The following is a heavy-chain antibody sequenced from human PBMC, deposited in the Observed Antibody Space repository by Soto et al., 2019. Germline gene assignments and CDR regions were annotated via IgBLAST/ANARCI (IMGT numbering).Heavy chain of an antibody. D-gene: IGHD3-22*01. J-gene: IGHJ3*02. CDR3: ARGDYYDSSGYESREAFDI. V-gene: IGHV6-1*01. Sequence: PSQTLSLTCAISGDSVSSNSAAWNWIRQSPSRGLEWLGRTYYRSKWYNDYAVSVKSRITINPDTSKNQFSLQLNSMTPEDTAVYYCARGDYYDSSGYESREAFDIWGQGTMVTVSS. CDR2: TYYRSKWYN. CDR1: GDSVSSNSAA.